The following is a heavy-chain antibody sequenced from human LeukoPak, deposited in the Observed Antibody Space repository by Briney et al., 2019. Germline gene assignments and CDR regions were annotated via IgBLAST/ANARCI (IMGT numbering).Heavy chain of an antibody. V-gene: IGHV3-48*01. CDR1: GFTFRSYS. Sequence: QTGGSLRLSCAASGFTFRSYSMNWVRQAPGKGLEWVSYISSSSTTIFYADSVKGRFTISRDNAKNSLYLQMNSLRAEDTAVYYCARVYDYGDYSNWFDPWGQGTLVTVSS. J-gene: IGHJ5*02. CDR3: ARVYDYGDYSNWFDP. CDR2: ISSSSTTI. D-gene: IGHD4-17*01.